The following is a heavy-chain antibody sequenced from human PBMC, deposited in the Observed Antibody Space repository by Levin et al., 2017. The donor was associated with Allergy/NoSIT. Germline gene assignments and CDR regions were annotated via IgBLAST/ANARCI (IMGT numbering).Heavy chain of an antibody. V-gene: IGHV3-15*01. Sequence: GGSLRLSCAASGFTFTNAWMSWVRQAPGKGLEWVGRIKSKIDGGTRDYAAPVKGRFTISRDDSKNTLYLQMNSLKTEDTAMYYCTAHPYLYDSTGYWFAPWGQGTLVTVSS. CDR1: GFTFTNAW. J-gene: IGHJ5*02. CDR3: TAHPYLYDSTGYWFAP. CDR2: IKSKIDGGTR. D-gene: IGHD3-22*01.